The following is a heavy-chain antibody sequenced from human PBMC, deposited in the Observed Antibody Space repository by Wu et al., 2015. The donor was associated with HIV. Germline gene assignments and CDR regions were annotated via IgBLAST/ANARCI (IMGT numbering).Heavy chain of an antibody. D-gene: IGHD2-15*01. Sequence: QVQLQESGPGLVKPSETLSLTCTVSGGSISSHYWSWIRQPAGKGLEWIGRIYTSGSTNYNPSLKSRVTMSVDTSKNQFSLKLNSVTAADTAVYYCARGFWVAGKEYFQHWGQGTLVTVSS. J-gene: IGHJ1*01. CDR1: GGSISSHY. V-gene: IGHV4-4*07. CDR3: ARGFWVAGKEYFQH. CDR2: IYTSGST.